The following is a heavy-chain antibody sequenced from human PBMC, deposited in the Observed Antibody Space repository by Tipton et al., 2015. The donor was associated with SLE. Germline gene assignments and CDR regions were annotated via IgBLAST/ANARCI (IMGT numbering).Heavy chain of an antibody. D-gene: IGHD1-14*01. CDR3: ARYADHFAP. J-gene: IGHJ5*02. CDR2: ISAYNGNT. CDR1: GGTFNNYA. Sequence: QLVQSGAEVMKPGSSVRVSCKASGGTFNNYAVSWVRQAPGQGLEWMGWISAYNGNTNYAQKFQGRVTMTRDTSIRTAYMQLSSLRSEDTAVYYCARYADHFAPWGQGTLVTVSS. V-gene: IGHV1-8*02.